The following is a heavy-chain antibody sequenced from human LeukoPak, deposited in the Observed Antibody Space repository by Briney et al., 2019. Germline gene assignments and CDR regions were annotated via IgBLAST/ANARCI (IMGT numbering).Heavy chain of an antibody. CDR3: ARLSRFLEWSNWFDP. J-gene: IGHJ5*02. CDR2: IYYSGST. D-gene: IGHD3-3*01. V-gene: IGHV4-59*08. CDR1: GGSINSYC. Sequence: SETQSLTCTVSGGSINSYCWSWIRQPPGKGLEWIGYIYYSGSTNYNPSLKSRVTISVDTSKNQFSLKLSSVTAADTAVYYCARLSRFLEWSNWFDPWGQGTLVTVSS.